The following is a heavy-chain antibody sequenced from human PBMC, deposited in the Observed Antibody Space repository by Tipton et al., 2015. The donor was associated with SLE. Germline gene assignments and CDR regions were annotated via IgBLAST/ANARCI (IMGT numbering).Heavy chain of an antibody. D-gene: IGHD6-13*01. J-gene: IGHJ4*02. CDR3: AREKRASAGACAY. Sequence: QLVQSGAEVRMPGASVKVSCKVSGNSDSISEVYWVRQAPGQGLEWMAWINSYNGQTNYAERLQGRATVSTDTSTGTVYLEMRTLRSDDTAVYYCAREKRASAGACAYWGQGTLVTVSS. V-gene: IGHV1-18*01. CDR1: GNSDSISE. CDR2: INSYNGQT.